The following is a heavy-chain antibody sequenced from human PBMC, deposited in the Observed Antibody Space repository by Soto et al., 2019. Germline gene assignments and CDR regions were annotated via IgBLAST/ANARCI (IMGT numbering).Heavy chain of an antibody. D-gene: IGHD3-10*01. J-gene: IGHJ6*02. Sequence: GGSLRLSCAASGFTFSSYDMHWVRQATGKGLEWVSAIGTAGDTYYPGSEKGRFTISRENAKNSLYLQMNSLRAGDTDVYYCASAPRPDYYGWGSYYPEGYYGMDVWGQGTTVTVSS. CDR2: IGTAGDT. CDR3: ASAPRPDYYGWGSYYPEGYYGMDV. CDR1: GFTFSSYD. V-gene: IGHV3-13*01.